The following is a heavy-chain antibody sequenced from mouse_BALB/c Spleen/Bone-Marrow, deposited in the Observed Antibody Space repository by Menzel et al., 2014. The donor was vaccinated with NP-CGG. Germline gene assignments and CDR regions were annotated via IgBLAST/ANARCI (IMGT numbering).Heavy chain of an antibody. J-gene: IGHJ4*01. D-gene: IGHD2-4*01. V-gene: IGHV2-6-7*01. CDR3: ARGEDYDDYYAMDY. CDR2: IWGDGST. CDR1: GFSLTGYG. Sequence: VKLVESGPGLVSPSQSLSITCTVSGFSLTGYGLNWVRQPPGEGQEWLGMIWGDGSTDYNSALKSRLSISKDNSKSQVFLKMNSLQTDDTARYYCARGEDYDDYYAMDYWGQGTSITVSS.